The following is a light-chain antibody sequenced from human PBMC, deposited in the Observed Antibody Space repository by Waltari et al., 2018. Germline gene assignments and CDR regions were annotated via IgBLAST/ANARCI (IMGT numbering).Light chain of an antibody. CDR2: DAS. J-gene: IGKJ2*01. V-gene: IGKV3-11*01. CDR1: QSVSNY. CDR3: QQRSNWPPT. Sequence: EIVLTQSPATLSLSPVERATLSCRASQSVSNYLAWYQQKPGQAPRLLIYDASNRATGIPARFSGSGSVTDFTLTISSLEPEDFAVYYCQQRSNWPPTFGQGTKLEIK.